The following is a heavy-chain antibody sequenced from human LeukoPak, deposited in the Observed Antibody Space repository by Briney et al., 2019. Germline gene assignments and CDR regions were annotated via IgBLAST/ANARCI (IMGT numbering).Heavy chain of an antibody. CDR3: AKDRSSGSYYYKVDAFDI. CDR2: IKQDGSEK. V-gene: IGHV3-7*03. CDR1: GFTFSSYW. Sequence: PGGSLRLSCVASGFTFSSYWMSWVRQAPGKGLGWVANIKQDGSEKYYVDSVKGRFTISRDNAKNSLYLQMNSLRAEDTAVYYCAKDRSSGSYYYKVDAFDIWGQGTMVTVSS. J-gene: IGHJ3*02. D-gene: IGHD1-26*01.